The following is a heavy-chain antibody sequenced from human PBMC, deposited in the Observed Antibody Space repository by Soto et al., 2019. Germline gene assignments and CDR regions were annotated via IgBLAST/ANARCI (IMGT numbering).Heavy chain of an antibody. CDR1: GYTFTSYD. J-gene: IGHJ6*02. V-gene: IGHV1-8*01. D-gene: IGHD3-3*01. CDR3: ARDRYYDFWSGYLPQPGRWYYYYGMDV. CDR2: MNPNSGNT. Sequence: QVQLVQSGAEVKKPGASVKVSCKASGYTFTSYDINWVRQATGQGLEWMGWMNPNSGNTGYAQKFQGRVTMTRNTSISTAYMELSSLRSEDTAVYYCARDRYYDFWSGYLPQPGRWYYYYGMDVWGQGTTVTVSS.